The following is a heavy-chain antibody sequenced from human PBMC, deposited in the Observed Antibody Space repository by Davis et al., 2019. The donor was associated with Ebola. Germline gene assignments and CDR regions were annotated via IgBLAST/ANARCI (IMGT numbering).Heavy chain of an antibody. Sequence: GGPLRLSCAASGFTFSSYWMSWVRQAPGKGLEWVANIKQDGSEKYYVDSVKGRFTISRDNAKNSLYLQMNSLRAEDTAVYYCARDLPFIVGGMDVWGQGTTVTVSS. J-gene: IGHJ6*02. CDR2: IKQDGSEK. V-gene: IGHV3-7*01. D-gene: IGHD2-15*01. CDR3: ARDLPFIVGGMDV. CDR1: GFTFSSYW.